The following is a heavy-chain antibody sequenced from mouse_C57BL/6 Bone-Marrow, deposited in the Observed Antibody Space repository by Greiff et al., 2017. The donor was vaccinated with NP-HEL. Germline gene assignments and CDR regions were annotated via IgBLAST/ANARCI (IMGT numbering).Heavy chain of an antibody. CDR1: GYTFTSYW. V-gene: IGHV1-55*01. J-gene: IGHJ4*01. CDR2: IYPGSGST. Sequence: QVQLQQPGAELVKPGASVKMSCKASGYTFTSYWITWVKQRPGQGLEWIGDIYPGSGSTNYNEKFKSKATLTVDTSSSTAYMQLSSLTSEDSAVYYCASVYYYGSRGGWVYAMDYWGQGTSVTVSS. CDR3: ASVYYYGSRGGWVYAMDY. D-gene: IGHD1-1*01.